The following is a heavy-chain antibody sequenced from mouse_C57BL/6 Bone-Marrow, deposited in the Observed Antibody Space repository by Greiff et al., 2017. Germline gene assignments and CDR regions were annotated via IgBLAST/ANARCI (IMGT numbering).Heavy chain of an antibody. D-gene: IGHD3-2*02. Sequence: VQLQQSGPELVKPGASVKISCKASGYAFSSSWMNWVKQRPGKGLEWIGRIYPGDGDTNYNGKFKGKATLTADKSSSTAYMQLSSLTSEDSAVYFCASFSDSLYFDYWGQGTTLTVSA. CDR3: ASFSDSLYFDY. V-gene: IGHV1-82*01. J-gene: IGHJ2*01. CDR1: GYAFSSSW. CDR2: IYPGDGDT.